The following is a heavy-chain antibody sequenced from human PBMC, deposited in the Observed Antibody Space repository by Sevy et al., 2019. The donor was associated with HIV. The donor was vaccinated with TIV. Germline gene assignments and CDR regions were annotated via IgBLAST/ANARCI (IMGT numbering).Heavy chain of an antibody. D-gene: IGHD3-22*01. J-gene: IGHJ4*02. CDR1: GYTLTKLS. Sequence: ASVKVSCKVSGYTLTKLSMHWVRQAPGKGLEWMGTFDPEDGKTIYAQKFQGRVTMTEDTSIDKAYMELSGLRSRDTAVFYCAITKDYYDNSGYPFDYWGQGTLVTVSS. CDR3: AITKDYYDNSGYPFDY. V-gene: IGHV1-24*01. CDR2: FDPEDGKT.